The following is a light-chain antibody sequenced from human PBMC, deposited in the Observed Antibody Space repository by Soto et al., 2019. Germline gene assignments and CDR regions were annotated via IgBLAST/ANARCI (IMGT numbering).Light chain of an antibody. CDR1: QSVSSN. CDR2: GAS. V-gene: IGKV3-15*01. J-gene: IGKJ5*01. Sequence: EIVMTQSPATLSVSPGERATLSCRASQSVSSNLAWYQQKPGQAPRLLIYGASTRATGIPARFSGSGSGTEFTLTISSLQSEGFAVYYCQQYNNWPPSITFGQGTRLEIK. CDR3: QQYNNWPPSIT.